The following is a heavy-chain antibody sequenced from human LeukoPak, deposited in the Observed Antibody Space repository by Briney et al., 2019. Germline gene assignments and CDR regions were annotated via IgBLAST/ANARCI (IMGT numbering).Heavy chain of an antibody. CDR3: ARDRERYCSSTSCYYYYGMDV. Sequence: GGSLRLSCAASGFTVSSNYMSWVRQAPGKGLGWVSVIYSGGSTYYADSVKGRFAISRDNSKNTLYLQMNSLRAEDTAVYYCARDRERYCSSTSCYYYYGMDVWGQGTTVTVSS. CDR1: GFTVSSNY. D-gene: IGHD2-2*01. V-gene: IGHV3-66*01. CDR2: IYSGGST. J-gene: IGHJ6*02.